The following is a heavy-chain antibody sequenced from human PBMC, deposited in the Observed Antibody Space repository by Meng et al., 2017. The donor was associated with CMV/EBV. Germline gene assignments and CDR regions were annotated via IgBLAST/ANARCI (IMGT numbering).Heavy chain of an antibody. CDR2: ISSSSSYI. V-gene: IGHV3-21*01. D-gene: IGHD3-22*01. CDR3: AREGSGYYYPNWFDP. Sequence: GESLKISCAASGFTFSSYWMHWVRQAPGKGLVWVSSISSSSSYIYYADSVKGRFTISRDNAKNSLYLQMNSLRAEDTAVYYCAREGSGYYYPNWFDPWGQGTLVTVSS. CDR1: GFTFSSYW. J-gene: IGHJ5*02.